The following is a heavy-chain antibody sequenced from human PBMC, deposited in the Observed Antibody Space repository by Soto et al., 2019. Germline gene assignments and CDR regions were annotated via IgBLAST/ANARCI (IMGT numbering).Heavy chain of an antibody. D-gene: IGHD3-16*01. CDR3: VRVGRLGGY. CDR1: GFTFSTYW. J-gene: IGHJ4*02. V-gene: IGHV3-7*03. CDR2: IKEDGSEK. Sequence: EVQLVESGGGLVQPGGSLRLSCAASGFTFSTYWMSWVRQAPGKGLEWVANIKEDGSEKYYVDSVKRRFTISRDNANNSLYLQTNSLRAEDTAVYYCVRVGRLGGYWGQGTLVTVSS.